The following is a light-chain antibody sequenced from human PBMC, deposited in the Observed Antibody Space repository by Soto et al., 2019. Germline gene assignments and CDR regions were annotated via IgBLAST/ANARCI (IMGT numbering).Light chain of an antibody. CDR3: CSYGKV. Sequence: QSVLTQPPSVSGTRGQRVTISCSGSSSNIGSNTANWYQHLPGTAPKVLIYSNNRRPSGVPDRFSGSKSDNAASLTISGLQAEDEADYYCCSYGKVFGTGTKLTVL. J-gene: IGLJ1*01. CDR2: SNN. CDR1: SSNIGSNT. V-gene: IGLV1-44*01.